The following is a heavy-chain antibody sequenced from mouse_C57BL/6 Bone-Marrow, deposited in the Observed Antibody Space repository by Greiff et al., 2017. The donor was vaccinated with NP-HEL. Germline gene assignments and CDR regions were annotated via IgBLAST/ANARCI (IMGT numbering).Heavy chain of an antibody. V-gene: IGHV14-4*01. CDR1: GFNIKDDY. J-gene: IGHJ1*03. CDR2: IDPENGDT. Sequence: VQLQQSGAELVRPGASVKLSCTASGFNIKDDYMHWVKQRPEQGLDWIGWIDPENGDTEYASKFQGKATITADTSSNTAYLQLSSLTSEDTAVYYCTTEIYYDYDWYFDVWGTGTTVTVSS. D-gene: IGHD2-4*01. CDR3: TTEIYYDYDWYFDV.